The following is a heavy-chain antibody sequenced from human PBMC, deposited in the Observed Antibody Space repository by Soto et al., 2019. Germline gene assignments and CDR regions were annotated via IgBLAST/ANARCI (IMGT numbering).Heavy chain of an antibody. Sequence: SVKVSWKASGGTFSSYAISWVRQAPGQGLEWMGGIIPIFGTANYAQKFQGRVTITADESTSTAYMELSSLRSEDTAVYYCARRGYSSSWYYYYYYGMDVWGQGTTVTVSS. V-gene: IGHV1-69*13. CDR1: GGTFSSYA. D-gene: IGHD6-13*01. CDR2: IIPIFGTA. J-gene: IGHJ6*02. CDR3: ARRGYSSSWYYYYYYGMDV.